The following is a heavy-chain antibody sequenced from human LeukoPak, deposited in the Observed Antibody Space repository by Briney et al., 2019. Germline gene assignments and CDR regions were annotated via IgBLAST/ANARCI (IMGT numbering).Heavy chain of an antibody. Sequence: GRSLRLSCAASGFTFSSYGMHWVRQAPGKGLEWVAFIRYDGSNKYYADSVKGRFTISRDNSKNTLYLQMNSLRAEDTAVYYCAKDIRLSPSYYMDVWGKGTTVTVSS. V-gene: IGHV3-30*02. CDR2: IRYDGSNK. CDR3: AKDIRLSPSYYMDV. CDR1: GFTFSSYG. J-gene: IGHJ6*03.